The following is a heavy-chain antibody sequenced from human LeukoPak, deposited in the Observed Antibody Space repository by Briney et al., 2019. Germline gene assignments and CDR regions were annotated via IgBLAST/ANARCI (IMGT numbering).Heavy chain of an antibody. CDR3: ARVRGSGSYEFDY. Sequence: SETLSLTCTVSGGSISSGGYYWSWIRQHPEKDLEWIGYIYYSESTYYNPSLKSRVTISVDTSKNQFSLKLSSVTAADTAVYYCARVRGSGSYEFDYWGQGTLVTVSS. D-gene: IGHD3-10*01. CDR1: GGSISSGGYY. J-gene: IGHJ4*02. V-gene: IGHV4-31*03. CDR2: IYYSEST.